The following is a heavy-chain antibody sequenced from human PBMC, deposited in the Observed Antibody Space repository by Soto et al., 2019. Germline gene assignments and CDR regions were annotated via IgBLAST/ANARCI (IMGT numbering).Heavy chain of an antibody. CDR1: GGSISSSSYY. CDR3: ARGFGNYYDSSGYYPRVAYYYGMDV. V-gene: IGHV4-39*07. Sequence: SETLSLTCTVSGGSISSSSYYWGWIRRPPGKGLEWIGSIYYSGSTYYNPSLKSRVTISVDTSKNQFSLKLSSVTAADTAVYYCARGFGNYYDSSGYYPRVAYYYGMDVWGQGTTVT. CDR2: IYYSGST. J-gene: IGHJ6*02. D-gene: IGHD3-22*01.